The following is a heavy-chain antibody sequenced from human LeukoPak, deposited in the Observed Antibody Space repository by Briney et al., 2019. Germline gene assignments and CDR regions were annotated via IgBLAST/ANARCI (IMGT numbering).Heavy chain of an antibody. D-gene: IGHD3-10*01. CDR1: GLSISNDW. V-gene: IGHV3-15*01. CDR3: TLIQGWGSGSYYRDF. J-gene: IGHJ4*02. CDR2: VKSKSAGETT. Sequence: GGSLRLSRAASGLSISNDWMSWVRQAPGKGLEWVARVKSKSAGETTDYAAHVKGRFTISRDDSKNTLYLQMNSLKTEDTAVYYCTLIQGWGSGSYYRDFWGQGTLVTVSS.